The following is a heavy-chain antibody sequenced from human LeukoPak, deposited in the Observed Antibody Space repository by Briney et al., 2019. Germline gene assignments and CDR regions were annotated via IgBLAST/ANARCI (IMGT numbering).Heavy chain of an antibody. V-gene: IGHV3-30*03. CDR1: GFTFSSYW. Sequence: GGSLRLSCAASGFTFSSYWMSWVRQAPGKGLEWVAVISYDGSDQYYADSVKGRFTISRDTSKNTLYLQVNSLRAEDTAVYYCARGVRIAVAGYIDYWGQGTLVTVSS. D-gene: IGHD6-19*01. CDR3: ARGVRIAVAGYIDY. CDR2: ISYDGSDQ. J-gene: IGHJ4*02.